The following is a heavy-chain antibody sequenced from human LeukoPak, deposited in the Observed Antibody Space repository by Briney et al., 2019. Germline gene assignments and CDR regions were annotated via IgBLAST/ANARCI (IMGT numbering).Heavy chain of an antibody. V-gene: IGHV3-11*01. CDR1: GFTFSDYY. D-gene: IGHD3-22*01. CDR3: AKDRTYYYDSSGYYYVRPFDY. CDR2: ISSSGGTI. Sequence: GGSLRLSCAASGFTFSDYYMSWIRQAPGKGLEWVSYISSSGGTIYYADSVKGRFTISRDNAKNSLYLQMNSLRAEDTAVYYCAKDRTYYYDSSGYYYVRPFDYWGQGTLVTVSS. J-gene: IGHJ4*02.